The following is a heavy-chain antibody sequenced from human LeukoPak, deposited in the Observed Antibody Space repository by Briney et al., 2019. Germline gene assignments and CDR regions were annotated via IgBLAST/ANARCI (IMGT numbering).Heavy chain of an antibody. CDR3: ARDNYGSGSFGY. V-gene: IGHV4-59*01. D-gene: IGHD3-10*01. CDR1: GGSISSYY. CDR2: IYYSGST. J-gene: IGHJ4*02. Sequence: SETLSLTCTVSGGSISSYYWSWIRQPPGKGLEWIGYIYYSGSTNYNPSLKSRVTISVDTSKNPFSLKLSSVTAADTAVYYCARDNYGSGSFGYWGQGTLVTVSS.